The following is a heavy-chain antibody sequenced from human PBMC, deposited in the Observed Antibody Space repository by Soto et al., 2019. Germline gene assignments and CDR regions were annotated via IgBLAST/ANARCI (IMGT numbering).Heavy chain of an antibody. J-gene: IGHJ6*04. D-gene: IGHD6-6*01. CDR3: ARVRGREYSSSSGGMDV. CDR2: INHSGST. V-gene: IGHV4-34*01. Sequence: QVQLQQWGAGLLKPSETLSLTCAVYSGSFSGYYWSWIRQPPGKGLKWIGEINHSGSTNYNPSLKSRVTISLDTSKNQFSLKLSSVTAADTAVYYCARVRGREYSSSSGGMDVWGKGTTVTVSS. CDR1: SGSFSGYY.